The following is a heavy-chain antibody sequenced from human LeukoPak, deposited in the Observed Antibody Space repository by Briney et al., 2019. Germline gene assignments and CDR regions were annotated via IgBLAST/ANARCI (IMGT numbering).Heavy chain of an antibody. Sequence: GGSLRLSCAASGFTFRTYWMHWVRQVPGKGLLWVARIKGDGSTTIYADSVKGRFTISRDNSKNTLYLQTSSLRAEDTAVYYCAREFEATGFWALDYWGQGTLVTASS. D-gene: IGHD3-16*01. CDR3: AREFEATGFWALDY. J-gene: IGHJ4*02. CDR2: IKGDGSTT. V-gene: IGHV3-74*01. CDR1: GFTFRTYW.